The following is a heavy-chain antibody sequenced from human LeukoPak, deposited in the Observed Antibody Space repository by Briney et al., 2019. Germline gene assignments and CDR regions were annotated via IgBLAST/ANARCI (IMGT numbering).Heavy chain of an antibody. Sequence: ASVTVSCKVSGYTLTELSMHWVRQAPGKGLEWMGGFDPEDGETIYAQKFQGRVTMTEDTSTDTAYMELSSLRSEDTAVYYCATSSLTEQTPTTSEYFQHWGQGTLVTVS. CDR2: FDPEDGET. J-gene: IGHJ1*01. V-gene: IGHV1-24*01. CDR3: ATSSLTEQTPTTSEYFQH. D-gene: IGHD1-14*01. CDR1: GYTLTELS.